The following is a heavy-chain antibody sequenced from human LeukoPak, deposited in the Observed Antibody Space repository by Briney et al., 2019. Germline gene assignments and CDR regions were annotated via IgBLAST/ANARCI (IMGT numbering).Heavy chain of an antibody. V-gene: IGHV3-23*01. CDR1: GFTYSFSNYV. Sequence: PGGSLRLSCAASGFTYSFSNYVMSWVRQAPGKGLKWVSGINGYGDSTNYADSVKGRFTISRDNSKNTLYLQMNSLRVEDTALYFCAKDLRFWGQGTLVTVSS. CDR3: AKDLRF. CDR2: INGYGDST. J-gene: IGHJ4*02.